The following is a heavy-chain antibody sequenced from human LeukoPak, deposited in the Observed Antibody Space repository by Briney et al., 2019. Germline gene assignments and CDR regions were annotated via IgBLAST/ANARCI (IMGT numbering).Heavy chain of an antibody. D-gene: IGHD3-10*01. CDR2: ISYSGST. CDR3: ARTLYGSGSYSFDY. J-gene: IGHJ4*02. V-gene: IGHV4-59*01. Sequence: PSETLSLTCTVSGGSISSYYWSWIRQPPGKGLEWIGYISYSGSTNYNPSLKSRVTISVDTSKNQFSLKLSSVTAADTAVYYCARTLYGSGSYSFDYWGQGALVTVSS. CDR1: GGSISSYY.